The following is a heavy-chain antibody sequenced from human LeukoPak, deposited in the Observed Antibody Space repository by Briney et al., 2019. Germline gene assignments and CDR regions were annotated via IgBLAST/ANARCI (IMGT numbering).Heavy chain of an antibody. CDR1: GFTFDDYT. V-gene: IGHV3-43*01. CDR2: ISWDGGST. J-gene: IGHJ4*02. CDR3: SKDCSLSCTD. D-gene: IGHD3-10*02. Sequence: GGSLRLSCAASGFTFDDYTMHWVRQAPGKGLEWVSLISWDGGSTYYADSVKGRFTISRDNSKGSLYLQMNSLRADDTAVYDWSKDCSLSCTDWGQGTLVRVSS.